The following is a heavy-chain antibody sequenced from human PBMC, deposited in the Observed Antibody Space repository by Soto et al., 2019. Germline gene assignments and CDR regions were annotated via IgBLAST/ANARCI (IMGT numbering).Heavy chain of an antibody. CDR2: IYPSVSS. D-gene: IGHD1-1*01. V-gene: IGHV4-38-2*02. Sequence: RSLTCSVSGFAISRGYYWSWVRQPPGKGLKSIASIYPSVSSYHNPSLATRLRLAIDTSKNGFTLNLTSVTAADTAFYFCARAKVRTTFFYNWGQGIQVTVSS. CDR1: GFAISRGYY. CDR3: ARAKVRTTFFYN. J-gene: IGHJ4*02.